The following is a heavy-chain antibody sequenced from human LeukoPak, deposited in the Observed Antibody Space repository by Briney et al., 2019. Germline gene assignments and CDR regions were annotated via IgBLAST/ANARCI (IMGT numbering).Heavy chain of an antibody. D-gene: IGHD3-22*01. Sequence: GASVKVSCKTSGFIFTKHGFSWVRQAPGQGVEWMGWISAYNGDTRYAQKFQGRVTVTTDTSTSTAYMDLKSLRSDDPAGSFCAREHDSRVPYYNGMDVWGEATTV. CDR2: ISAYNGDT. CDR1: GFIFTKHG. CDR3: AREHDSRVPYYNGMDV. J-gene: IGHJ6*02. V-gene: IGHV1-18*01.